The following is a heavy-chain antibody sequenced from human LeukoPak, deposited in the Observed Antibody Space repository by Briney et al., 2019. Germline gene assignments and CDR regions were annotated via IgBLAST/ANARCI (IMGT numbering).Heavy chain of an antibody. J-gene: IGHJ4*02. CDR2: INAGNGNT. V-gene: IGHV1-3*01. CDR3: ARLYCSSTSCHGDDY. Sequence: GASVKVSCKASGYTFTSYAMHWERQAPGQRLEWMGWINAGNGNTKYSQKFQGRVTITRDTSASTAYMELSSLRSEDTAVYYCARLYCSSTSCHGDDYWGQGTLVTVSS. CDR1: GYTFTSYA. D-gene: IGHD2-2*01.